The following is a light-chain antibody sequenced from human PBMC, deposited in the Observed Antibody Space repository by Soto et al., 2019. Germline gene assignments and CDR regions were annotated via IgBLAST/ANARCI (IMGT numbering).Light chain of an antibody. CDR3: QQYYTWPRT. J-gene: IGKJ1*01. V-gene: IGKV3-15*01. CDR1: QSVSTN. Sequence: EIVMTQSPGTLSVSPGEGATLSCRASQSVSTNLAWYQQKPDQAPRLLIYGASTTATGMPARFSGSGSGTEFTLTISSLQSEDFEVYYCQQYYTWPRTFGQGTRVEIK. CDR2: GAS.